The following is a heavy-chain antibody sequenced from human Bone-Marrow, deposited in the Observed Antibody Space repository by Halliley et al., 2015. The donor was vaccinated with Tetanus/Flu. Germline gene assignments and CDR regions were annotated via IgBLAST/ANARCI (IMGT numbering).Heavy chain of an antibody. CDR1: GFTFSNYF. Sequence: SLRLSCAASGFTFSNYFMSWIRQATGKGPEWLSYISSSGSMIYYADSVKGRFTISRDNSKNSLFLQMNSPTVEDTAVYYCAREENGDPGWFDPWGQGTQVTVSS. V-gene: IGHV3-11*01. J-gene: IGHJ5*02. CDR2: ISSSGSMI. D-gene: IGHD2-8*01. CDR3: AREENGDPGWFDP.